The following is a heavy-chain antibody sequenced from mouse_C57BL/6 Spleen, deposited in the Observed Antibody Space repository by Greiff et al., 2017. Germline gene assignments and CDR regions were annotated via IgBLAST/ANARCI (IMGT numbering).Heavy chain of an antibody. V-gene: IGHV3-6*01. CDR2: ISYDGSN. Sequence: EVKLVASGPGLVKPSQSLSLTCSVTGYSITSGYYWNWIRQFPGNKLEWMGYISYDGSNNYNPSLKNRISITRDTSKNQFFLKLNSVTTEDTATYYCARDDYSSPFDYWGQGTTLTVSS. J-gene: IGHJ2*01. D-gene: IGHD1-1*01. CDR3: ARDDYSSPFDY. CDR1: GYSITSGYY.